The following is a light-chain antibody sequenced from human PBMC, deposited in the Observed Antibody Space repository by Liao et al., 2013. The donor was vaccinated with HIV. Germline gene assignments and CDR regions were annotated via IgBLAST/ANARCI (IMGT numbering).Light chain of an antibody. V-gene: IGLV3-1*01. CDR2: QDT. CDR3: QAWDRNTAI. CDR1: NLGDKY. J-gene: IGLJ2*01. Sequence: SYELTQSPSVSVSPGQTATITCSGDNLGDKYANWYQQKPGQSPVLVIHQDTKRPSGIPERFSGSNSGNTATLTISGTQPMDEADYYCQAWDRNTAIFGGGTKLTVL.